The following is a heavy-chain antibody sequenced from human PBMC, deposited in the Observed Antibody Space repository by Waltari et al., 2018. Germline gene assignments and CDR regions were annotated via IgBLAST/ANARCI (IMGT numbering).Heavy chain of an antibody. Sequence: QVQLQESGPGLVKPSETLSLTCTVYGGSFSGYYWSWIRQPPGKGLEWIGEINHSGSTNYNPSLKSRVTISVDTSKNQFSLKLSSVTAADTAVYYCARPLNYDFWSGYYSQGAFDIWGQGTMVTVSS. V-gene: IGHV4-34*01. D-gene: IGHD3-3*01. J-gene: IGHJ3*02. CDR3: ARPLNYDFWSGYYSQGAFDI. CDR1: GGSFSGYY. CDR2: INHSGST.